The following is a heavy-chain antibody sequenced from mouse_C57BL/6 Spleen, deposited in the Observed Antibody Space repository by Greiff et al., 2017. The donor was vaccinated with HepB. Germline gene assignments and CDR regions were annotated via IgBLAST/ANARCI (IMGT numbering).Heavy chain of an antibody. CDR2: FHPYNDDT. CDR3: ARRGGYGNYWFAY. D-gene: IGHD2-1*01. V-gene: IGHV1-47*01. J-gene: IGHJ3*01. Sequence: VQGVESGAELVKPGASVKMSCKASGYTFTTYPIEWMKQNHGKSLEWIGNFHPYNDDTKYNEKFKGKATLTVEKSSITVYLELSRLTSDDSAVYFCARRGGYGNYWFAYWGQGTLVTVSA. CDR1: GYTFTTYP.